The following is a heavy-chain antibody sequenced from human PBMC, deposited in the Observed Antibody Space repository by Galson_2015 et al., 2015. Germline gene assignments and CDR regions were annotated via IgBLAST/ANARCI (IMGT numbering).Heavy chain of an antibody. CDR3: ARDLVAVAETSDGFDI. J-gene: IGHJ3*02. CDR1: GDSASSHSAA. D-gene: IGHD6-19*01. CDR2: TYYRSKWYT. Sequence: CAISGDSASSHSAAWNWIRQSPSRGLEWLGRTYYRSKWYTDYAVSVKSRISINPDTSKNDFSLQLNSVTPEDTAVYYCARDLVAVAETSDGFDIWGQGTVVTVSS. V-gene: IGHV6-1*01.